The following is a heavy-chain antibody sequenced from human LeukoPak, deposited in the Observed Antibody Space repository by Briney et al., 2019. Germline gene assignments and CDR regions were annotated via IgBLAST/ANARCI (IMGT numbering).Heavy chain of an antibody. Sequence: PSETLSLTCTVSGYSISSGYYWGWIRQPPGKGLEWIGSIYHSGSTYYNPSLKSRVTISVDTSKNQFSLKLSSVTAADTAVYYCARDMDYYGSGSYTPARAFDIWGQGTMVTVSS. CDR2: IYHSGST. V-gene: IGHV4-38-2*02. J-gene: IGHJ3*02. D-gene: IGHD3-10*01. CDR3: ARDMDYYGSGSYTPARAFDI. CDR1: GYSISSGYY.